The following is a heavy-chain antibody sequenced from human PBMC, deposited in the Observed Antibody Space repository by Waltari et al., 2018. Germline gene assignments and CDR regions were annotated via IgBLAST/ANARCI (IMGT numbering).Heavy chain of an antibody. V-gene: IGHV3-48*01. D-gene: IGHD2-21*02. J-gene: IGHJ3*01. CDR2: ITSASRVI. CDR1: GFNFNIYT. Sequence: EVLLVESGGGLVQPGGSLRLSCTASGFNFNIYTMNWVRQAPGKGLEWVSYITSASRVILYADSVRGRLTISRDNAKNSLFLQMNNLRVEDTALYYCTRGLQFAFDFWGQGTMVSVSS. CDR3: TRGLQFAFDF.